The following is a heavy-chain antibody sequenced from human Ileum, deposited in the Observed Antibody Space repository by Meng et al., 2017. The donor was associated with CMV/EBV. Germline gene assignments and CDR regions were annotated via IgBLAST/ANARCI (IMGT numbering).Heavy chain of an antibody. V-gene: IGHV1-8*01. D-gene: IGHD6-13*01. CDR3: ARGSGYPPKFDY. Sequence: ASVKVSCKASGYTFTSYDINWVRQATGQGLEWMGWMNPNSGNTGYAQKFQGRVTMTRNTSISTAYMELSSLRSEDTAVYYCARGSGYPPKFDYWGQGTQVTVSS. CDR2: MNPNSGNT. CDR1: GYTFTSYD. J-gene: IGHJ4*02.